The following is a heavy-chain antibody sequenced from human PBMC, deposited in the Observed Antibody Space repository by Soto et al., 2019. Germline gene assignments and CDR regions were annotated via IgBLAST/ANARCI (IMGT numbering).Heavy chain of an antibody. CDR2: IYYSGST. CDR3: ARIKLDGTSCSRFDY. V-gene: IGHV4-39*01. J-gene: IGHJ4*02. CDR1: GGSISSSSYY. Sequence: SETLSLTCTVSGGSISSSSYYWGWIRQPPGKGLEWIGSIYYSGSTYYNPSLKSRVTISVDTSKNQFSLKLSSVTAADTAVYYCARIKLDGTSCSRFDYWGQGTLVTVSS. D-gene: IGHD2-2*01.